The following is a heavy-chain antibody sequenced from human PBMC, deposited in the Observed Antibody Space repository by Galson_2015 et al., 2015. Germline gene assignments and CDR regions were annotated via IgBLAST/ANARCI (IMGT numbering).Heavy chain of an antibody. D-gene: IGHD3-10*01. V-gene: IGHV3-30*01. CDR1: GFTFSSYA. CDR2: TSYDGSNK. CDR3: ARDYNLPENWFDP. Sequence: SLRLSCAASGFTFSSYAMHWVRQAPGKGLEWVAVTSYDGSNKYYADSVKGRFTISRDNSKNTLYLQMNSLRAEDTAVYYCARDYNLPENWFDPWGQGTLVTVSS. J-gene: IGHJ5*02.